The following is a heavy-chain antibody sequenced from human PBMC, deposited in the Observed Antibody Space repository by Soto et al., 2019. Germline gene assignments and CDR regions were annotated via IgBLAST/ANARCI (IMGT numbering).Heavy chain of an antibody. J-gene: IGHJ4*02. CDR3: ARQKRDSSGWYLFDY. CDR2: IYYSGST. V-gene: IGHV4-59*08. Sequence: SETLSLTCTVSGGSISSYYWSWIRQPPGKGLEWIGYIYYSGSTNYNPSLKSRVTISVDTSKSQFSLKLSSVTAADTAVYYCARQKRDSSGWYLFDYWGQGILVTVSS. CDR1: GGSISSYY. D-gene: IGHD6-19*01.